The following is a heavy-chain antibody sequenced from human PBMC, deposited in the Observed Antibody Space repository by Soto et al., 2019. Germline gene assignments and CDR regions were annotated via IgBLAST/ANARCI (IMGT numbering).Heavy chain of an antibody. V-gene: IGHV3-15*07. Sequence: GGSLRLSCAASGFTFSNAWMNWVRQAQGKGLEWVGRIKSKTDGGTTDYAAPVKGRFTISRDDSKNTLYLQMNSLKTEDTAVYYCTTDFMVTHDAFDIWGQGTMVTVSS. CDR2: IKSKTDGGTT. J-gene: IGHJ3*02. CDR1: GFTFSNAW. CDR3: TTDFMVTHDAFDI. D-gene: IGHD3-10*01.